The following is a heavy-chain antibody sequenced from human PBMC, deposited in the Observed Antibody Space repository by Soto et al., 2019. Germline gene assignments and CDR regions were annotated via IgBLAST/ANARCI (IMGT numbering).Heavy chain of an antibody. CDR3: ARAIVVVPAAINWFDP. Sequence: ASVKVSGKASGYTFTGYYMRWVRQDTGQGLEWMGWISANNGNTNYAQKLQCRVTMTTDTSTSTAYMELRSLRSDDTAVYYCARAIVVVPAAINWFDPWGQGTLVTVSS. CDR2: ISANNGNT. V-gene: IGHV1-18*04. CDR1: GYTFTGYY. J-gene: IGHJ5*02. D-gene: IGHD2-2*01.